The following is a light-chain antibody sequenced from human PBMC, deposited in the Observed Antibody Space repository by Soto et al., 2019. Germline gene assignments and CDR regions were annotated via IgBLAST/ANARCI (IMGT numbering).Light chain of an antibody. J-gene: IGKJ1*01. Sequence: DIQMTQSPSSLFASVGDRVTVTCRASQTINNLLNWYHQKPGKASKLLIYGASSLQSGVPSRFSGGGSGTTFTLTINSVQPDDFGIYYCKQSHASPRTFGQGTTV. CDR2: GAS. CDR1: QTINNL. CDR3: KQSHASPRT. V-gene: IGKV1-39*01.